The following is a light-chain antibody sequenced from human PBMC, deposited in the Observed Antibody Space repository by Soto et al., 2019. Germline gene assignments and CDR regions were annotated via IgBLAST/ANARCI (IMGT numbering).Light chain of an antibody. CDR1: QSIRSW. CDR3: QQYNIYWT. V-gene: IGKV1-5*03. J-gene: IGKJ1*01. CDR2: KAS. Sequence: DIQMTQSPSTLSASVGDRVTITCRASQSIRSWMAWYQQKPGKAPKLLIYKASSLESGVPSRFSGSGSGTEFTLTISSLQPDDFATYYCQQYNIYWTFGQGTKVEIK.